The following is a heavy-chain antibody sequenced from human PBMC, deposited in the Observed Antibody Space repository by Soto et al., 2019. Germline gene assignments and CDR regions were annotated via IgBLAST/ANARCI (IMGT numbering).Heavy chain of an antibody. Sequence: QVQLQEPGPRLVSPSETLSLTCTVSGASVTSGDFYWSWIRQPPGKGLEWIGYVYYNESAYYNPSLKSRTSISVDTSKNHFTLELSSVPAAATAVYYCAALLAGGWGQGSLVTVSS. CDR3: AALLAGG. J-gene: IGHJ4*02. CDR2: VYYNESA. V-gene: IGHV4-30-4*01. CDR1: GASVTSGDFY. D-gene: IGHD3-10*01.